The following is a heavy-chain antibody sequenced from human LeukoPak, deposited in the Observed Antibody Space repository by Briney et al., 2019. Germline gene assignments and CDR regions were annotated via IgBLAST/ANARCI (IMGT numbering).Heavy chain of an antibody. J-gene: IGHJ4*02. CDR3: ARESPYYDSSGSDY. CDR2: ISSSGSTI. Sequence: PGGSLRLSCAASGFTFSDYYMSWIRQAPGKGLEWVSYISSSGSTIYYADSVKGGFTISRDNAKNSLYLQMNSLRAEDTAVYYCARESPYYDSSGSDYWGQGTLVTVSS. V-gene: IGHV3-11*04. D-gene: IGHD3-22*01. CDR1: GFTFSDYY.